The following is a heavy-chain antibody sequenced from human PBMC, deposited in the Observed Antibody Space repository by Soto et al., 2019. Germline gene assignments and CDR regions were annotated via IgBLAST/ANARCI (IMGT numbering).Heavy chain of an antibody. CDR1: GGSISSYY. CDR2: IYYSGST. J-gene: IGHJ6*02. V-gene: IGHV4-59*01. D-gene: IGHD1-7*01. Sequence: SETLSLTCTVSGGSISSYYWSWIRQPPGKGLEWIGYIYYSGSTNYNPSLKSRVTISVDTSKNQFSLKLSSVTAADTAVYYCARDPGYNWNYVSYYYCGMDVWGQGTTVTVSS. CDR3: ARDPGYNWNYVSYYYCGMDV.